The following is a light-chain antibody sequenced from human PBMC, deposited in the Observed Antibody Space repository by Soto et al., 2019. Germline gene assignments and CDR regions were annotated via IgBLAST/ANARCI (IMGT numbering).Light chain of an antibody. Sequence: QSVLTQPPSSSGTPVQRVTISCSGSSSNNGTNYVFWYQQFPGTAPKVIIYSDKQRASGVPDRFSGSKSGTSASLAISGLLSEDEADYYCAGWDDGLGGWVFGGGTKLTV. CDR2: SDK. CDR1: SSNNGTNY. CDR3: AGWDDGLGGWV. J-gene: IGLJ3*02. V-gene: IGLV1-47*02.